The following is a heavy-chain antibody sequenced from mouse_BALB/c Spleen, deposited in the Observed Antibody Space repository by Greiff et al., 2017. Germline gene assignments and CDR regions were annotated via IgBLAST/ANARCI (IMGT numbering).Heavy chain of an antibody. CDR1: GYTFTSYY. CDR2: INPSNGGT. J-gene: IGHJ4*01. Sequence: QVQLQQPGAELVKPGASVKLSCKASGYTFTSYYMYWVKQRPGQGLEWIGGINPSNGGTNFNEKFKSKATLTVDKSSSTSYMQLSSLTSEDSAVYYCTRDDYDNAMDYWGQGTSVTVSS. CDR3: TRDDYDNAMDY. V-gene: IGHV1S81*02. D-gene: IGHD2-4*01.